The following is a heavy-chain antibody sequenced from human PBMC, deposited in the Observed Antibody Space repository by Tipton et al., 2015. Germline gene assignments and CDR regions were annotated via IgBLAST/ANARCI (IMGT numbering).Heavy chain of an antibody. CDR2: INYGGSA. J-gene: IGHJ4*02. Sequence: TLSLTCTVSGGSISSSTYYWGWIRRPPGKGLEWIGSINYGGSAYYNPSLKSRVIISVDTAMNQFSLKLSSVTAADTAVYYCAREVAAQTEYFDYWGQGTQVTVSS. V-gene: IGHV4-39*02. D-gene: IGHD6-19*01. CDR3: AREVAAQTEYFDY. CDR1: GGSISSSTYY.